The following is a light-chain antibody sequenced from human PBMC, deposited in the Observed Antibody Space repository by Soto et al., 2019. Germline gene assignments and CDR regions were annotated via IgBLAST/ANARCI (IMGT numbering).Light chain of an antibody. V-gene: IGKV3D-15*01. Sequence: EIVMTQSPATLSVSPGERATLSCRASQSVSSNLAWYQQKPGQAPSLLIYDISARATGIPTRFSGSGSGTESTLNISSLQSEDFVVYYCEQYNDWPLTFGGWTMVEIK. J-gene: IGKJ4*01. CDR1: QSVSSN. CDR3: EQYNDWPLT. CDR2: DIS.